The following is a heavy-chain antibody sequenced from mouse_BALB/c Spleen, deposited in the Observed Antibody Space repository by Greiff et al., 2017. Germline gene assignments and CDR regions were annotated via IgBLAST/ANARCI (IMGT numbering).Heavy chain of an antibody. D-gene: IGHD1-1*01. CDR2: ISSGGSYT. CDR1: GFTFSSYG. Sequence: EVKLVESGGDLVKPGGSLKLSCAASGFTFSSYGMSWVRQTPDKRLEWVATISSGGSYTYYPDSVKGRFTISRDNAKNTLYLQMSSLKSEDTAMYYCARPVVADPYAMDYWGQGTSVTVSS. V-gene: IGHV5-6*01. J-gene: IGHJ4*01. CDR3: ARPVVADPYAMDY.